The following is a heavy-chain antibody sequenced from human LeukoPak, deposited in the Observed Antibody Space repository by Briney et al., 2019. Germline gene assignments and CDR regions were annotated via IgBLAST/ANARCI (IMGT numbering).Heavy chain of an antibody. D-gene: IGHD1-26*01. CDR2: IYYSGST. CDR3: ARGGWSLDY. J-gene: IGHJ4*02. Sequence: SETLSLTCTVSGGSISSYYWSWIRHPPGKGLEWVGYIYYSGSTSYNPSLKSRVTISVDTSKNQFSLKLSSVTAADTAVYYCARGGWSLDYWGQGTLVTVSP. CDR1: GGSISSYY. V-gene: IGHV4-59*01.